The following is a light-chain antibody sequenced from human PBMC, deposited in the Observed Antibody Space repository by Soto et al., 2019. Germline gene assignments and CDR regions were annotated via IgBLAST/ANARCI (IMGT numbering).Light chain of an antibody. CDR1: QSLVYSDGNTF. V-gene: IGKV2-30*01. CDR2: QVS. Sequence: DVVLTQSPLSLPVTLGQPASISCRSSQSLVYSDGNTFLSWFQQRPGQSPRRLIYQVSNRDSRDTHRFSGSGSGTDFTLKISRVEAEDVGIYYCIQGTHWPPGWTFGQGTKVEIK. J-gene: IGKJ1*01. CDR3: IQGTHWPPGWT.